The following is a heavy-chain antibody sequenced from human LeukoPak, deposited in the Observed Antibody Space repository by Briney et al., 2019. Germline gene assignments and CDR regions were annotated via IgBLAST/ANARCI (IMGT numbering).Heavy chain of an antibody. V-gene: IGHV3-23*01. J-gene: IGHJ4*02. CDR3: AKDRDGYKTYYFDY. CDR1: GFTFRIYA. D-gene: IGHD5-24*01. CDR2: ISGSGGST. Sequence: GGSLRLSCAASGFTFRIYAMSWVRQAPGKGLKWVSAISGSGGSTYYADSVKGRFTISRDSSKNTLYLQMNSLRAEDTAVYYCAKDRDGYKTYYFDYWGQGTLVTVSS.